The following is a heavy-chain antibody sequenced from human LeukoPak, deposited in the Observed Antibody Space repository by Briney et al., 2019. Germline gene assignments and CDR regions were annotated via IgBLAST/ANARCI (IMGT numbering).Heavy chain of an antibody. D-gene: IGHD3-3*01. CDR3: ARGERITIFGVVTLPTDY. Sequence: ASVTVSCTASGYTFTSYAMHWVRQAPGQRLEWMGWINAGNGNTKYSQKFQGRVTITRDTSASTAYMELSSLRSEDTAVYYCARGERITIFGVVTLPTDYWGQGTLVTVSS. J-gene: IGHJ4*02. V-gene: IGHV1-3*01. CDR2: INAGNGNT. CDR1: GYTFTSYA.